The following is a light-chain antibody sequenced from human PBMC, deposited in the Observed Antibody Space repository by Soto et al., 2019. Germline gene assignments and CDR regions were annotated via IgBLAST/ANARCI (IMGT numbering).Light chain of an antibody. CDR3: SSYTSTSTYV. Sequence: QSAVTQPASVSGSPGQSITISCTGTSSDVGGYNYVSWYQQYPGKAPKLMIYHVSNRPSGVSNRFSGSKSGNSASLAISGLQAEDEADYYCSSYTSTSTYVFGTGTKLTVL. CDR1: SSDVGGYNY. CDR2: HVS. V-gene: IGLV2-14*01. J-gene: IGLJ1*01.